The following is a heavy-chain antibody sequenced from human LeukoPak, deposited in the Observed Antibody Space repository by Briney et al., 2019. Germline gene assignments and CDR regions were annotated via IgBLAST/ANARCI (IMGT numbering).Heavy chain of an antibody. D-gene: IGHD6-13*01. CDR1: GGSISSYY. CDR2: IYYSGST. Sequence: SETLSLTCTVSGGSISSYYWSWIRQPPGKGLEWIGYIYYSGSTNYNPSLKSRVTISVDTSKNQFSLKLSSVTAADTAVYYCVSSRYRSSWFDYWGQGTLVTVSS. V-gene: IGHV4-59*01. J-gene: IGHJ4*02. CDR3: VSSRYRSSWFDY.